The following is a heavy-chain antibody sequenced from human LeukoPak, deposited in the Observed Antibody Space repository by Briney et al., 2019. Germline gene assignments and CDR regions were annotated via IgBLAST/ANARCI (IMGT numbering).Heavy chain of an antibody. CDR2: IRSKAYGGTT. CDR1: GFTFGDYA. J-gene: IGHJ6*03. D-gene: IGHD3-3*01. Sequence: GGSLRLSCTAFGFTFGDYAMSWFRQAPGKGLEWVGFIRSKAYGGTTEYAASVKGRFTISRDDSKSIAYLQMNSLKTEDTAVYYCTSHDFWSGYYSPYMDVWGKGTTVTVSS. CDR3: TSHDFWSGYYSPYMDV. V-gene: IGHV3-49*03.